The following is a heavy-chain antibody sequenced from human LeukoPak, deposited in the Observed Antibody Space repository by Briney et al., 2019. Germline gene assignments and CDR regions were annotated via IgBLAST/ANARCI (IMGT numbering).Heavy chain of an antibody. D-gene: IGHD3-22*01. CDR1: GFSVGSNY. Sequence: GGSLRLSCAASGFSVGSNYMTWVRQAPGKGLEWVSFIYSVGTTFYADSVKGRFTISRDNSKNALYLQMNSLRAEDTAVYYCARGRHKYNYDSGGYPPYWGQGTLVTVSS. J-gene: IGHJ4*02. CDR2: IYSVGTT. CDR3: ARGRHKYNYDSGGYPPY. V-gene: IGHV3-66*01.